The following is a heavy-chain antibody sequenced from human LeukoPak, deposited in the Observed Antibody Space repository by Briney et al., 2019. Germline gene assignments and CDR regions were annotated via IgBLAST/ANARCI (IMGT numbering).Heavy chain of an antibody. CDR2: INPSGGTT. CDR3: ARDYDILTGYYIGSSNGMDV. D-gene: IGHD3-9*01. V-gene: IGHV1-46*01. CDR1: GYTFTNYY. J-gene: IGHJ6*02. Sequence: ASVKVSCKASGYTFTNYYIHWVRQAPGQGLEWMGVINPSGGTTSYAQKFQGRVTMTRDTSTSTVYMEVSSLRSEDTALYYSARDYDILTGYYIGSSNGMDVWGQGTTVTVSS.